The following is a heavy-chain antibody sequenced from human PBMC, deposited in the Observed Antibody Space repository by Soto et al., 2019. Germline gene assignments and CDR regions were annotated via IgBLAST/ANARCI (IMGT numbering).Heavy chain of an antibody. CDR3: ARISLVVPAAPNWFDP. CDR1: GGSISSSSYY. D-gene: IGHD2-2*01. CDR2: IYYSGST. J-gene: IGHJ5*02. V-gene: IGHV4-39*01. Sequence: SQTLSLTCTVSGGSISSSSYYWGWIRQPPGKGLEWIGSIYYSGSTYYNPSLKSRVTISVDTSKNQFSLKLSSVTAADTAVYYCARISLVVPAAPNWFDPWGQGTLVTVSS.